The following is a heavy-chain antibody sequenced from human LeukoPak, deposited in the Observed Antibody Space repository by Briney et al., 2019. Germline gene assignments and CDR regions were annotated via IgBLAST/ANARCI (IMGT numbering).Heavy chain of an antibody. Sequence: PSETLSLTCTVSGGSISSTSYYWGWIRQPPGKGLEWIGNIYYSGSTYYNPSLQSRVTISVDTSKNQFSLKLRSVSAADTAVYYCARASDILTGSRNWFDLWGQGTLVTAPS. CDR3: ARASDILTGSRNWFDL. D-gene: IGHD3-9*01. J-gene: IGHJ5*02. CDR1: GGSISSTSYY. CDR2: IYYSGST. V-gene: IGHV4-39*01.